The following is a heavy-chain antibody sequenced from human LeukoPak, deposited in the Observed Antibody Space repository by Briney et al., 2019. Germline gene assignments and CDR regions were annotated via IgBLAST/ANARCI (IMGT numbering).Heavy chain of an antibody. CDR3: ARARGAYDGDAFDV. J-gene: IGHJ3*01. D-gene: IGHD3-22*01. CDR1: GFTVRSTY. Sequence: GGSLRLSCAASGFTVRSTYKTWVRQAPGKGLEWVSLIYTGGNTYYSGSVKGRFTISRDDSKNSLYLQMNSLRAEDTAVYFCARARGAYDGDAFDVWGQGTMVTVSS. CDR2: IYTGGNT. V-gene: IGHV3-53*01.